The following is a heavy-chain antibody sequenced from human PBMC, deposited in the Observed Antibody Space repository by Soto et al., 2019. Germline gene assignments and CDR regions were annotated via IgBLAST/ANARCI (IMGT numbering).Heavy chain of an antibody. CDR3: ARNRLGEDVVNWFDP. Sequence: ASVKVSCKASGYTFTSYYMHWVRQAPGQGLEWMGIINPSGGSTSYAQKFQGRVTMTRDTSTSTVYMELSSLRSEDTAVYYCARNRLGEDVVNWFDPWGQGTLVTVSS. J-gene: IGHJ5*02. CDR2: INPSGGST. CDR1: GYTFTSYY. V-gene: IGHV1-46*01. D-gene: IGHD3-16*01.